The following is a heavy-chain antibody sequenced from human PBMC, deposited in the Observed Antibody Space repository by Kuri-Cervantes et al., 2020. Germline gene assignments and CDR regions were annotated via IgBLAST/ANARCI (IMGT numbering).Heavy chain of an antibody. Sequence: GGSLRLSCAASGFTFSSYSMNWVRQAPGKGLEWVSSISSSSSYIYYADSVKGRFTISRDNAKNSLYLQMNSLRAEDTAVYYCARDSRGAVAAGGMDVWGQGTTVTVSS. CDR1: GFTFSSYS. CDR3: ARDSRGAVAAGGMDV. V-gene: IGHV3-21*01. J-gene: IGHJ6*02. CDR2: ISSSSSYI. D-gene: IGHD6-19*01.